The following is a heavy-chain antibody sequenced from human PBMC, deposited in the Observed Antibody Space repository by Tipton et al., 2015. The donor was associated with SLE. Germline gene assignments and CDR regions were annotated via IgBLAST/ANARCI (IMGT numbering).Heavy chain of an antibody. CDR3: ARGQESLRSDYYYYGMDV. CDR1: GGSISSHY. V-gene: IGHV4-59*11. D-gene: IGHD5-12*01. CDR2: IYYSGST. Sequence: TLSLTCTVSGGSISSHYWSWIRQPPGKGLEWIGYIYYSGSTNYNPSLKSRVTISVDTSKNQFSLKLSSVTAADTAVYYCARGQESLRSDYYYYGMDVWGQGTTVTVSS. J-gene: IGHJ6*02.